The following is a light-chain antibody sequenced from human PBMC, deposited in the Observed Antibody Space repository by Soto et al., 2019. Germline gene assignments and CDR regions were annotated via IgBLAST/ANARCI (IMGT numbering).Light chain of an antibody. CDR2: EAS. CDR1: QSVGRR. Sequence: DIQMTQSASSLSASVGDPVTVXCRASQSVGRRMGWYQQKPGKAPKLLIVEASTLEHGGPARFSGSGSGPDFTRTISSLQPEDSATYFCQQLNSYPQTFGQGTRLEIK. J-gene: IGKJ5*01. V-gene: IGKV1-5*01. CDR3: QQLNSYPQT.